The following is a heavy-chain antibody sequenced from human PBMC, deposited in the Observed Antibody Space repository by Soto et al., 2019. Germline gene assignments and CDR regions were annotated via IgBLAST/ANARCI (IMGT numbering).Heavy chain of an antibody. CDR3: ARVSYSSSWYWFGY. CDR1: GGSFSGYY. J-gene: IGHJ5*01. V-gene: IGHV4-34*01. D-gene: IGHD6-13*01. Sequence: PSETLSLTCAVYGGSFSGYYWSWIRQPPGKGLEWIGEINHSGSTNYNPSLKSRVTISVDTSKNQFSLKLSSVTAADTAVYYCARVSYSSSWYWFGYWGQGTLVTVSS. CDR2: INHSGST.